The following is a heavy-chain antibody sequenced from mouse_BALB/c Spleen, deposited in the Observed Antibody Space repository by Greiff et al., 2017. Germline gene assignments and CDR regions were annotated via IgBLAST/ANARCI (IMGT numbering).Heavy chain of an antibody. CDR3: AGSSILRLLAY. CDR2: KRGDGST. Sequence: VLLVESGPGLVAPSQSLSITCTVSGFSLTGYGVNWVRQPPGKGLEWLGMKRGDGSTDYNSALKSRLSISKDNSKSQVFLKMNSPQTAEPTRYYCAGSSILRLLAYWGQGTLVTVSA. J-gene: IGHJ3*01. V-gene: IGHV2-6-7*01. CDR1: GFSLTGYG. D-gene: IGHD1-2*01.